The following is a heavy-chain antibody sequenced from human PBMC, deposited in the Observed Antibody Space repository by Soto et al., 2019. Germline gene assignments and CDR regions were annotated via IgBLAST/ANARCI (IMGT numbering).Heavy chain of an antibody. V-gene: IGHV1-18*01. J-gene: IGHJ5*02. Sequence: ASVKVSCKTSGYTFSNYGITWVRQAPGQPLEWLGWISLYSDGTNYAQKFQGRVSMTTDTSTTTAYMELRSLRSDDTAVYYCARVVPGAEAWFDPWGQGTLVTVSS. D-gene: IGHD2-2*01. CDR3: ARVVPGAEAWFDP. CDR1: GYTFSNYG. CDR2: ISLYSDGT.